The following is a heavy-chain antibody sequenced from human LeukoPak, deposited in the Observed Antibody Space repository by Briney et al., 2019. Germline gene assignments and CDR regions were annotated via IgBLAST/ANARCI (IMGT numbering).Heavy chain of an antibody. D-gene: IGHD6-13*01. V-gene: IGHV1-18*01. CDR3: AREVSSSWPNFYYYYYYGMDV. CDR2: INPYHGNT. CDR1: GYTLTNYV. Sequence: ASVNVSCQPSGYTLTNYVISGVRQAPGQGLAWMGWINPYHGNTNYAQKLQGRVTMSTDTSTSAAYMERRSLRDDDTGVYYCAREVSSSWPNFYYYYYYGMDVWGEGTTVTVSS. J-gene: IGHJ6*01.